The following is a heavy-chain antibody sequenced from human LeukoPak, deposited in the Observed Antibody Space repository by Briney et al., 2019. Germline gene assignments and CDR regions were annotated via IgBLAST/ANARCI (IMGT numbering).Heavy chain of an antibody. CDR2: IGSRVSTK. J-gene: IGHJ4*02. D-gene: IGHD3-3*01. Sequence: TGGSLRLSCAVSGFPFRRYNMNCVRRAPRKGLVWVSYIGSRVSTKYYADSVKGRFTNSRDNGKHSLYLQMNSLRAEATAVYYCAREGSDFWSGYSKGYFDCWGQGTLVTVSS. CDR1: GFPFRRYN. V-gene: IGHV3-48*01. CDR3: AREGSDFWSGYSKGYFDC.